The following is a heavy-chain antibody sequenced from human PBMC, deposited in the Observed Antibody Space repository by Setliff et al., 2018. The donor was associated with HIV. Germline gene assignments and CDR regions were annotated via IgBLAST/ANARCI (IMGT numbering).Heavy chain of an antibody. D-gene: IGHD1-26*01. CDR2: IRSKAYGGTT. J-gene: IGHJ4*02. Sequence: GGSLRLSCTASGFTFGDYVMSWVRQAPGKELEWVGFIRSKAYGGTTEYAASVKGRFTVSRDDSKSIAYLQMNSLKTEDTAMYYCTRCFGSYLPIMDYWGQGTLVTVSS. CDR3: TRCFGSYLPIMDY. V-gene: IGHV3-49*04. CDR1: GFTFGDYV.